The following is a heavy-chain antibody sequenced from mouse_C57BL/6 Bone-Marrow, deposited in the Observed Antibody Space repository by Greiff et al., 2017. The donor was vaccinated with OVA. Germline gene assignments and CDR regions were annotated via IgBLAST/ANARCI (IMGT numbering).Heavy chain of an antibody. D-gene: IGHD2-4*01. CDR3: ARSSDYDGRNFDY. V-gene: IGHV1-53*01. Sequence: QVHVKQPGTELVKPGASVKLSCKASGYTFTSYWMHWVKQRPGQGLEWIGNINPSNGGTNYNEKFKSKATLTVDKSSSTAYMQLSSLTSEDSAVYYCARSSDYDGRNFDYWGQGTTLTVSS. CDR1: GYTFTSYW. CDR2: INPSNGGT. J-gene: IGHJ2*01.